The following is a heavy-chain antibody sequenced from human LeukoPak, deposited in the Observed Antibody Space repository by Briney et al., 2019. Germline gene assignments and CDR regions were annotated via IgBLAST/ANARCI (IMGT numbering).Heavy chain of an antibody. J-gene: IGHJ4*02. CDR3: AREGRWGMKYYFDF. CDR2: SYHTGST. Sequence: SETLCLTCNVSGGSLSRHYWSWVRQSPEKGLEWIGESYHTGSTHYNPSLRSRFAISVDTSKNKFFLNVRSVTAADTAVYYCAREGRWGMKYYFDFWGQGTLVIVSS. CDR1: GGSLSRHY. D-gene: IGHD4-23*01. V-gene: IGHV4-59*11.